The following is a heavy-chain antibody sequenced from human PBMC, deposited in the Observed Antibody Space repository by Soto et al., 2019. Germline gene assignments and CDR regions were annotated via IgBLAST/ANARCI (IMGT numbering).Heavy chain of an antibody. J-gene: IGHJ4*02. V-gene: IGHV3-23*01. CDR1: GFTFSTYA. D-gene: IGHD3-22*01. CDR2: IGNSGGSV. CDR3: AKGMADYYDSSGYLDY. Sequence: EVQLLESGGGLVQPGGSLRLSCAASGFTFSTYALTWVRQAPGKGLEWVSGIGNSGGSVYYTGSVKGRFTISRDNSKNMLYLQMNSLRADDTAVYCCAKGMADYYDSSGYLDYWGQGVLVTVSS.